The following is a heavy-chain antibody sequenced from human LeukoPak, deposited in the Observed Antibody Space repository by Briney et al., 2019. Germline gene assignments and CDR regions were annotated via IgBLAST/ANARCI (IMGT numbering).Heavy chain of an antibody. J-gene: IGHJ3*01. V-gene: IGHV3-48*01. CDR3: SSSDPKTTNAFV. CDR2: ISGSGGTI. CDR1: GFISSRYS. D-gene: IGHD3-16*01. Sequence: GGSLRLSCAGSGFISSRYSMNWIRQAPGKGLEWVAHISGSGGTIYYADSVKGRFTISRDNAKNSLYLQMNSLRAEDTAVYYCSSSDPKTTNAFVWGQGTMVTVSS.